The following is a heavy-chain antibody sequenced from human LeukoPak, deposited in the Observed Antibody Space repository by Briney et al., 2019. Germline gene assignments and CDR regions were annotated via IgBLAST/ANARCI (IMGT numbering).Heavy chain of an antibody. Sequence: SETLSLTCAVYGESFSGYYWSWIRQPPGKGLEWIGEINHSGSTNYNPSLKSRVTISVDTSKNQFSLKLSSVTAADTAVYYCARGKGSGWLGYYYYGMDVWGQGTTVTVSS. CDR3: ARGKGSGWLGYYYYGMDV. CDR2: INHSGST. V-gene: IGHV4-34*01. J-gene: IGHJ6*02. CDR1: GESFSGYY. D-gene: IGHD6-19*01.